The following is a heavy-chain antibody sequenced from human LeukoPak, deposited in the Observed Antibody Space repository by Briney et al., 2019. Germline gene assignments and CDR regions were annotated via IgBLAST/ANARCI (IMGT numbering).Heavy chain of an antibody. CDR1: GYTFTGYY. D-gene: IGHD2-2*01. CDR3: TRDRCSSTSCYARPPSYYFDY. V-gene: IGHV1-2*02. J-gene: IGHJ4*02. CDR2: INPNSGVT. Sequence: ASVKVSCRASGYTFTGYYMHWVRQAPGQGLDWMGWINPNSGVTTYAQKFQGRVTMTRDTSISTAYMGLSRLISDDTAVYYCTRDRCSSTSCYARPPSYYFDYWGQGTLVTVSS.